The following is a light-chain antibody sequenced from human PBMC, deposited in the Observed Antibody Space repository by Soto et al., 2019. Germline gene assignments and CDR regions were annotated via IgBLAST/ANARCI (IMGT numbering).Light chain of an antibody. CDR1: SSDIGTYDY. CDR3: CSYGGGNNFYV. Sequence: QSVPTEPPSGSGTPGKSVTISCTGTSSDIGTYDYVSWYQHLPDKAPKLIIYEVSKRPSGVPDRFSGSKSGNTASLTVSGLQAEDEGDYYCCSYGGGNNFYVFGTGTKVTVL. CDR2: EVS. J-gene: IGLJ1*01. V-gene: IGLV2-8*01.